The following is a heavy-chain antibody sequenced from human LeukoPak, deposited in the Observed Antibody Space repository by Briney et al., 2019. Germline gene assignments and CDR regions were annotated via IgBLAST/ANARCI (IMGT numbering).Heavy chain of an antibody. CDR1: GYSISSGYC. CDR3: ARLVIVVPFDY. Sequence: SETLSLTCAVSGYSISSGYCWGWIRQPPGKGLEWIGSIYHSGSTYYNPSLKSRVTISVDTSKNQFSLKLSSVTAADTAVYYCARLVIVVPFDYWGQGTLVTVSS. V-gene: IGHV4-38-2*01. J-gene: IGHJ4*02. CDR2: IYHSGST. D-gene: IGHD2-2*01.